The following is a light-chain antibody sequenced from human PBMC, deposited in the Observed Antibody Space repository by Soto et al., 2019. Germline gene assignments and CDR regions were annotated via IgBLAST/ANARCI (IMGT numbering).Light chain of an antibody. V-gene: IGLV2-14*01. CDR2: EVS. J-gene: IGLJ2*01. CDR1: SSDVGGYNY. CDR3: SSYTSSSTRV. Sequence: QSVLTQPASVSGSPGQSITISCTGTSSDVGGYNYVSWYQQHPGKAPKLMIYEVSKRPSGVSNRFSGSKSGNTASLTISGLQAEDEAEYYCSSYTSSSTRVFGGGTKLTVL.